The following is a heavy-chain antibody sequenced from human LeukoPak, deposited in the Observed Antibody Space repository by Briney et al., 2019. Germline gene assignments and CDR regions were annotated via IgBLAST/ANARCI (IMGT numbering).Heavy chain of an antibody. D-gene: IGHD3-10*01. Sequence: PSETLSLTCTVSGYSISSSYYWGWIRQPPGKGLEWIGSIYYSGSTYYSPSLKSRVTISVDTSKNQFSLKLSSVTAADTAVYYCARRRAWGVSDSFDYWGQGTLVTVSS. V-gene: IGHV4-39*01. CDR2: IYYSGST. CDR1: GYSISSSYY. J-gene: IGHJ4*02. CDR3: ARRRAWGVSDSFDY.